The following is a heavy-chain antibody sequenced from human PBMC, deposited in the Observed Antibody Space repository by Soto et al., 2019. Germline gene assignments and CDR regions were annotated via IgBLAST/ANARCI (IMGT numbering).Heavy chain of an antibody. CDR3: AKDGDTSMEFNWFDP. CDR1: GYTFTSYG. V-gene: IGHV1-69*10. J-gene: IGHJ5*02. D-gene: IGHD5-18*01. CDR2: IIPILGKP. Sequence: SVKVSCKASGYTFTSYGINWVRQAPGQGLEWVGAIIPILGKPDYAQKFQGRVTITADESTNTVYMELTSLRSDDTAVYYCAKDGDTSMEFNWFDPWGQGTLVTVSS.